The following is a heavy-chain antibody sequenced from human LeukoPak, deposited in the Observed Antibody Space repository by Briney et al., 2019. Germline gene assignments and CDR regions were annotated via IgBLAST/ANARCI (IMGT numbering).Heavy chain of an antibody. D-gene: IGHD2-21*01. CDR1: GYXFTGYY. V-gene: IGHV1-2*02. J-gene: IGHJ5*02. Sequence: ASVKVSCKASGYXFTGYYMHWVRQAPGQGLEWMGWINPNSGGTNFAQKFQGRVTMTRDTSISTAYMELSRLRSDDTAVYYCAREYYGRALDPWGQGTLVTVSS. CDR3: AREYYGRALDP. CDR2: INPNSGGT.